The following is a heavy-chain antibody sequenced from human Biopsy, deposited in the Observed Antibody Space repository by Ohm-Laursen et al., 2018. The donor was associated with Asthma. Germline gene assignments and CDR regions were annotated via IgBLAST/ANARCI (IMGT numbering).Heavy chain of an antibody. Sequence: GSSVKVSCKTSGYTFNSAGITWVRQAPGQGLEWMGWISVYNGNTKVAQKLQDRVTMITDTSTSTAYMELRSLRSDDTAVYFCARAVDYSHYYGVDVWGQGTVVTVSS. CDR2: ISVYNGNT. CDR1: GYTFNSAG. V-gene: IGHV1-18*01. CDR3: ARAVDYSHYYGVDV. D-gene: IGHD2-8*01. J-gene: IGHJ3*01.